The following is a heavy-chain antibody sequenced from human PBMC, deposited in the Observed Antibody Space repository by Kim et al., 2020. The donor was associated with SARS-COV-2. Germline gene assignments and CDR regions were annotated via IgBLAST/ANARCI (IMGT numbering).Heavy chain of an antibody. CDR3: ARSPLPILTGPVLHFDY. V-gene: IGHV1-18*01. D-gene: IGHD3-9*01. J-gene: IGHJ4*02. CDR2: ISAYNGNT. CDR1: GYTFTSYG. Sequence: ASVKVSCKASGYTFTSYGISWVRQAPGQGLEWMGWISAYNGNTNYAQKLQGRVTMTTDTSTSTAYMELRSLRSDDTAVYYCARSPLPILTGPVLHFDYWGQGTLVTVSS.